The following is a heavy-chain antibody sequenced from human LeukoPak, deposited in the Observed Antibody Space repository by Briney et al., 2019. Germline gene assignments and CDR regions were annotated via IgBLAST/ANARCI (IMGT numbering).Heavy chain of an antibody. J-gene: IGHJ5*02. D-gene: IGHD4-11*01. Sequence: GASVKVSCKASGYTFTGYYMHWVRQAPGQGLEWMGWINPNSGGTNYAQKFQGRVTMTRDTSISTAYMELSRLRSDDTAVYYCARGFTFDYSNSLNWFDPWGQGTLVTVSS. CDR3: ARGFTFDYSNSLNWFDP. CDR2: INPNSGGT. CDR1: GYTFTGYY. V-gene: IGHV1-2*02.